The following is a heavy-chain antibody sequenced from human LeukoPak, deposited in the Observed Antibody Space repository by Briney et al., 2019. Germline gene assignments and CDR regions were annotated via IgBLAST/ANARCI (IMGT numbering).Heavy chain of an antibody. CDR3: ARGTERWFDY. D-gene: IGHD1-14*01. CDR2: INPNSGGT. J-gene: IGHJ4*02. Sequence: ASVNVSCKASGYTFTGYYMQWVRPAPRQGRERMGWINPNSGGTNYAQKFQGRVTMTRNTSISTAYMELSRLRSDDTAVYYCARGTERWFDYWGQGTLVTVSS. V-gene: IGHV1-2*02. CDR1: GYTFTGYY.